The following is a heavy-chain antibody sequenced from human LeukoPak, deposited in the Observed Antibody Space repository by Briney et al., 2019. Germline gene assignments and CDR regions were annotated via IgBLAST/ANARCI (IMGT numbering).Heavy chain of an antibody. Sequence: GASVKVSCKASGYTFTSYDINWVRQATGQGLEWMGWMKPNSGDTGYAQKFQGRVTMTRNTSISTAYMELSSLRSEDTAVYYCARGRPESSSSDYWGQGTLVTVSS. J-gene: IGHJ4*02. V-gene: IGHV1-8*01. D-gene: IGHD6-13*01. CDR1: GYTFTSYD. CDR2: MKPNSGDT. CDR3: ARGRPESSSSDY.